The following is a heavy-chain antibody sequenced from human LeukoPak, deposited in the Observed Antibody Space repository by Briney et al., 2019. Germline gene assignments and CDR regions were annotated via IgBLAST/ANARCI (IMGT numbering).Heavy chain of an antibody. D-gene: IGHD2-2*01. Sequence: SSVPVSCKPCVGTLSSYAISWLRQAPGQGLEWMGGVIPIFGTANYAQKFQGRVPFAADESTSTAYWELSSLRTEDTAVYYCAREPALYCSSTSCYLWGQGTLVTVS. CDR2: VIPIFGTA. CDR1: VGTLSSYA. J-gene: IGHJ4*02. V-gene: IGHV1-69*13. CDR3: AREPALYCSSTSCYL.